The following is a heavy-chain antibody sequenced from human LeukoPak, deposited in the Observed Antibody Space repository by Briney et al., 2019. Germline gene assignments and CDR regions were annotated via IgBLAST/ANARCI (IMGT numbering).Heavy chain of an antibody. D-gene: IGHD3-22*01. CDR1: GYTFTNYY. Sequence: ASVKVSCKASGYTFTNYYIHWVRQAPGQGLEWMGLINPSGGSSTYAQNFQGRVTVTRDMATSTVYMDLSSLRSEDTAVYYCVRGLRSSGYGYWGQGTLVTVSS. CDR2: INPSGGSS. V-gene: IGHV1-46*01. CDR3: VRGLRSSGYGY. J-gene: IGHJ4*02.